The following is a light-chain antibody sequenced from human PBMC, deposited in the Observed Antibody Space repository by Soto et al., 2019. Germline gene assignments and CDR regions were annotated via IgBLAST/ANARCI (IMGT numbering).Light chain of an antibody. CDR1: QGISSY. J-gene: IGKJ2*01. CDR3: QQYKSYPYT. CDR2: AAS. Sequence: DIQLTQSPSFLSASVGDRVTITCPASQGISSYLAWYQQKPGKAPKLLMYAASTLQRGVPSRFSGSGSGTEFTLAISSLQPEDFATYYCQQYKSYPYTFGQGTKLEIK. V-gene: IGKV1-9*01.